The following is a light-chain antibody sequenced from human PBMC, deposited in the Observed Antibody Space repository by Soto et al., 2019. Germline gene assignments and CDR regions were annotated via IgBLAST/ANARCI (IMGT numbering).Light chain of an antibody. J-gene: IGKJ5*01. CDR2: GAS. CDR1: QSVSSSY. CDR3: KHYGSSPPIT. Sequence: EIVLTQSPGTLSLSPGERATLSCRASQSVSSSYLAWYQQTPGQAPRLLIYGASSRATGIPDRFSGSGCGTDFTLTISRLEPEDFAVYYCKHYGSSPPITFGQGTRLEIK. V-gene: IGKV3-20*01.